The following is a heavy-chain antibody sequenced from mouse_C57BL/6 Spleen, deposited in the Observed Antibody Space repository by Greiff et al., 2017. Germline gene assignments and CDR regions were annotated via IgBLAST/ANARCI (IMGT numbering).Heavy chain of an antibody. D-gene: IGHD3-2*02. CDR3: ARRTAQGYYFDY. Sequence: QVQLQQPGAELVRPGSSVKLSCKASGYTFTSYWMHWVKQRPIQGLEWIGNIDPSDSETHYNQKFKDKATLTVDKSSSTAYMQLSSLTSEDSAVYYCARRTAQGYYFDYWGQGTTLTVSS. V-gene: IGHV1-52*01. CDR2: IDPSDSET. CDR1: GYTFTSYW. J-gene: IGHJ2*01.